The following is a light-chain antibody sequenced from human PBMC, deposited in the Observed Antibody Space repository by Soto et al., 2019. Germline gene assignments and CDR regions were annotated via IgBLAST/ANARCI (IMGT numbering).Light chain of an antibody. CDR1: SNDVGGYNY. J-gene: IGLJ1*01. CDR2: DVS. CDR3: SSYTGSSTYV. V-gene: IGLV2-14*03. Sequence: QSALTQPASVSGSPGQSMIISCTETSNDVGGYNYVSWYQQHPGKAPKLMIYDVSNRPSGVSNRFSGSKSANTASLTISGLQTEDESDYYCSSYTGSSTYVFGTGTKVTVL.